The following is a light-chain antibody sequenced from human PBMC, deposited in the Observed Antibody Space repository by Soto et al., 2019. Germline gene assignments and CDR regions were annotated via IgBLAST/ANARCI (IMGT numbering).Light chain of an antibody. CDR3: QTWGRGTHVV. J-gene: IGLJ2*01. V-gene: IGLV3-1*01. CDR1: KLGDKY. Sequence: SYELTQPPAVSVSPGQTASITCSGDKLGDKYASWYQQKPGQSPVLVIHQDNKRPSGIPERFSGSNSGNTATLTISGAQAMDEAHYYCQTWGRGTHVVFGGGTKLTVL. CDR2: QDN.